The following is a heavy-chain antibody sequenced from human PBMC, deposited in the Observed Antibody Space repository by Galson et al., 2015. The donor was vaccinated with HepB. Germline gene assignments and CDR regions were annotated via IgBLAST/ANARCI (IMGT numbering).Heavy chain of an antibody. D-gene: IGHD1-26*01. V-gene: IGHV3-74*01. J-gene: IGHJ6*02. CDR2: INSDGSST. CDR3: ARGGSGSYSGYYYGMDV. CDR1: GFTFSSYW. Sequence: SLRLSCAASGFTFSSYWMHWVRQAPGKGLVWVSRINSDGSSTSYADSVKGRFTISRDNAKNTLYLQMNSLRAEDTAVYYCARGGSGSYSGYYYGMDVWGQGTTVTVSS.